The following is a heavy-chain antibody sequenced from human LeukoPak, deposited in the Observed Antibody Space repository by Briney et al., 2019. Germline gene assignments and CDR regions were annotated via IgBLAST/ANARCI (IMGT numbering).Heavy chain of an antibody. J-gene: IGHJ4*02. CDR2: VYYSGTT. Sequence: SETLSLTCTVSGGSISSSNYYWAWIRQPPGKRLEWIGSVYYSGTTYYKPSLNSRVTMSVDTSKTQFSLKLNSVTAPDTAVYYCARISITMVPTFDYWGQGTLVTVSS. D-gene: IGHD4/OR15-4a*01. V-gene: IGHV4-39*01. CDR3: ARISITMVPTFDY. CDR1: GGSISSSNYY.